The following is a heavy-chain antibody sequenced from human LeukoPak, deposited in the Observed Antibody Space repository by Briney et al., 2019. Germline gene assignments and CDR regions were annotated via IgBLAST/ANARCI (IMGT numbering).Heavy chain of an antibody. V-gene: IGHV3-23*01. D-gene: IGHD7-27*01. CDR2: ISGNGGST. CDR3: AKDLHWGLDY. Sequence: GGSLSLSCAASGFTFSTYGMSWVRQAPGKGLEWVSAISGNGGSTYYADSVKGRFTISRDNSKNTLYLQMNSLRAEDTAVYYCAKDLHWGLDYWGQGTLVTVSS. CDR1: GFTFSTYG. J-gene: IGHJ4*02.